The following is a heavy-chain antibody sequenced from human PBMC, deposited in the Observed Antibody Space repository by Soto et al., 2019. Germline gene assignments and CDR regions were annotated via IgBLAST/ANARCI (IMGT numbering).Heavy chain of an antibody. CDR1: GFTFGAVA. D-gene: IGHD2-2*01. CDR2: ISSDGTNT. CDR3: AKQLVAVIRPAYPTDYFYGVDV. V-gene: IGHV3-30*04. Sequence: PGGSLRPSCVGSGFTFGAVAMDWVRQAPGKGLEWVALISSDGTNTYYADSVKGRFTISRDNSKNTLYLQMNSLRGEDTAVYYCAKQLVAVIRPAYPTDYFYGVDVWGQGTTVTVSS. J-gene: IGHJ6*02.